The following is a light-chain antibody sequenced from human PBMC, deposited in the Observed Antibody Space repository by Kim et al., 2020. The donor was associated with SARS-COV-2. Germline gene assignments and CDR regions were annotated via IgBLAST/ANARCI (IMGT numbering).Light chain of an antibody. CDR1: QDISNY. Sequence: SRSASVGDRVTITGQASQDISNYLNWYQQKPGKAPKLLIYDASNLETGVPSRFSGSGSGTDFTFTISSLQPEDIATYYCQQYDLTFGGGTKVDIK. CDR2: DAS. V-gene: IGKV1-33*01. J-gene: IGKJ4*01. CDR3: QQYDLT.